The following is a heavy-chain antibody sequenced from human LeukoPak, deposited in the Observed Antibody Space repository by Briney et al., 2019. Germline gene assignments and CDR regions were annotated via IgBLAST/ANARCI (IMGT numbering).Heavy chain of an antibody. CDR1: GFSFSDYY. D-gene: IGHD4-11*01. CDR2: MSNSGSTI. V-gene: IGHV3-11*04. J-gene: IGHJ4*02. CDR3: ARDPPHPDYSNHEE. Sequence: PGGSLRLSCAASGFSFSDYYMSWIRQAPGKGLEWVSYMSNSGSTIYYADSVKGRFTISRDNAKNSLYLQMNSLRAEDTAVYYCARDPPHPDYSNHEEWGQGTLVTVSS.